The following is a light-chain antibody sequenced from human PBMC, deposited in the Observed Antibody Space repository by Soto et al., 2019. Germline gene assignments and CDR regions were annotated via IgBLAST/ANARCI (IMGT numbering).Light chain of an antibody. J-gene: IGKJ1*01. CDR1: QSISSW. CDR3: QQYETFSGT. Sequence: DIQMTQSPSTLSASVRDRVTITCRASQSISSWLAWYQQKPGKAPKLLIYKASSLESGVPSRFSGSGSGTEFTLTISSLQPDDFATYYCQQYETFSGTFGPGTKVDIK. CDR2: KAS. V-gene: IGKV1-5*03.